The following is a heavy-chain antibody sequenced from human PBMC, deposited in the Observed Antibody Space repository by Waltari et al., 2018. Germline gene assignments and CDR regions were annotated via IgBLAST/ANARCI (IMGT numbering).Heavy chain of an antibody. V-gene: IGHV4-59*01. CDR1: GASSSDSY. D-gene: IGHD3-16*01. Sequence: QVQLQESGPGLVKPSAPLSLTCPVSGASSSDSYWTWIRQPPGKGLECIGFIHYSGSTNYNPSLRSRVSISVDTSKNQFSLHLNSVTAADTAVYYCARYGEVPLDHWGQGTLVTVSS. CDR3: ARYGEVPLDH. J-gene: IGHJ4*02. CDR2: IHYSGST.